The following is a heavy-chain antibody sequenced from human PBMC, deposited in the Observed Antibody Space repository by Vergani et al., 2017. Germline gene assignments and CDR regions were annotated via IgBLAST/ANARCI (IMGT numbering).Heavy chain of an antibody. CDR3: ASYDSGNWFDP. V-gene: IGHV4-34*01. J-gene: IGHJ5*02. CDR2: INHSGST. Sequence: QVPLQESGPGLLKPSETLSLTCAVYGGSFSGYYWSWIRQPPGKGLEWIGEINHSGSTNYNPSLKSRVTISVDTSKNQFSLKLSSVTAADTAVYYCASYDSGNWFDPWGQGTLVTVSS. D-gene: IGHD3-3*01. CDR1: GGSFSGYY.